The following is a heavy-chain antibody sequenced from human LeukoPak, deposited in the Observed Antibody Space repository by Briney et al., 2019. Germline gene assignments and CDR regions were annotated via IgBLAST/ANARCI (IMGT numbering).Heavy chain of an antibody. CDR3: AMTVASREFDP. Sequence: LETLSLTCTVSGRSFSGYYWSWIRPPPGKGLEWIGEITHRGSTNYNPSLKSRVTMSVDTSKNQFSLKLSSVTAADTAVYYCAMTVASREFDPWGQGTLVTVSS. CDR2: ITHRGST. D-gene: IGHD6-19*01. J-gene: IGHJ5*01. CDR1: GRSFSGYY. V-gene: IGHV4-34*01.